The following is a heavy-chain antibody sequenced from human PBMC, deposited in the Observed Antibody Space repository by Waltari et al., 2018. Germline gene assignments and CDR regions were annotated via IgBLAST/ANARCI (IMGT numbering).Heavy chain of an antibody. J-gene: IGHJ4*02. V-gene: IGHV4-38-2*01. CDR1: GYSISSGHY. D-gene: IGHD3-22*01. CDR2: IYHSGST. CDR3: ARGYASSGLHHPAFDY. Sequence: QVQLQESGPGLVKPSETLSLTCAVSGYSISSGHYWGWIRQPPGKGLEWIGSIYHSGSTYYSPSLKSRVTISVDPSKNQFSLKLSSVPAAVTAVYCCARGYASSGLHHPAFDYWGQGTLVTVSS.